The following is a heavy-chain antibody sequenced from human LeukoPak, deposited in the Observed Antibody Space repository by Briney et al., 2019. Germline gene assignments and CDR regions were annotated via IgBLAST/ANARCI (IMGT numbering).Heavy chain of an antibody. Sequence: PGGSLRLSCAASGLTFSSHWMHWVRQAPGKGLVWVSRITNDGSSTTYADSVKGRFTISRDNAKNMLYLQVNSLRAEDTAVYYCAKDSLPYYYYCMDVWGQGTTVTVSS. CDR2: ITNDGSST. CDR1: GLTFSSHW. J-gene: IGHJ6*02. V-gene: IGHV3-74*01. CDR3: AKDSLPYYYYCMDV.